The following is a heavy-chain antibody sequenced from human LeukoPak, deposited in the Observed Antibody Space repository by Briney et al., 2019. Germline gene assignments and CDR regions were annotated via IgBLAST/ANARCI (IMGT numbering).Heavy chain of an antibody. D-gene: IGHD6-6*01. CDR1: GYTFTSYD. J-gene: IGHJ5*02. Sequence: ASVKVSCKASGYTFTSYDINWVRQATGQGLEWMGWMNPNSGNTGYAQKFQGRGTITRNTSIRTAYMELSSLRSEATAVCYCARGRYSSSFDPWGQGTLVTVSS. V-gene: IGHV1-8*03. CDR3: ARGRYSSSFDP. CDR2: MNPNSGNT.